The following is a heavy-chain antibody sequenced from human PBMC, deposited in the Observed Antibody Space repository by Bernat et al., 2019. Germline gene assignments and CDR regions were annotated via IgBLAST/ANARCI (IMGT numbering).Heavy chain of an antibody. D-gene: IGHD2-15*01. Sequence: QVQLVESGGGLVKPGGSLRLSCAASGFTFSDYYMSWIRQAPGRGLEWVSYISGSGSYTNYADSVKGRFTISRDNAKNSLYLQMNSLRAEDTAVYYCARPPGGGYCSGGSCYGMDVWGQGTTVTVSS. CDR1: GFTFSDYY. CDR2: ISGSGSYT. V-gene: IGHV3-11*06. J-gene: IGHJ6*02. CDR3: ARPPGGGYCSGGSCYGMDV.